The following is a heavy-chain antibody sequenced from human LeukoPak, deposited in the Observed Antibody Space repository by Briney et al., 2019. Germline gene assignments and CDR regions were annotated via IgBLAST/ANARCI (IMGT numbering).Heavy chain of an antibody. Sequence: PSETLSLTCTVSGGSISNINYYWGWIRQPPGRGLEWIGSVYYSENTYYNPSLNSRVTISVDTSKNQFSLKLSSVTAADTAVYYCARARTSMVRGVIIAKTGLRKADYDYWGQGTLVTVSS. J-gene: IGHJ4*02. D-gene: IGHD3-10*01. CDR2: VYYSENT. CDR3: ARARTSMVRGVIIAKTGLRKADYDY. V-gene: IGHV4-39*07. CDR1: GGSISNINYY.